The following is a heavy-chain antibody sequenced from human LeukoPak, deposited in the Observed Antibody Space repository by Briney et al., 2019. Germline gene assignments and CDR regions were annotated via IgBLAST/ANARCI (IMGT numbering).Heavy chain of an antibody. Sequence: GGSLRLSCAASGFTFSSYSMNWVRQAPGKGLEWVSSISSSSTYIYYADSLKGRFTISRDNAKNTLYLQMNSLRPEDTAVYYCARGFAVAGYDYWGQGTLVTVSS. CDR1: GFTFSSYS. D-gene: IGHD6-19*01. J-gene: IGHJ4*02. CDR2: ISSSSTYI. CDR3: ARGFAVAGYDY. V-gene: IGHV3-21*01.